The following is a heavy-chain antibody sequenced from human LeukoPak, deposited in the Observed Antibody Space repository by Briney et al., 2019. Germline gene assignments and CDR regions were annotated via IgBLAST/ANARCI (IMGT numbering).Heavy chain of an antibody. Sequence: PGGSLRLSCAASGFTFSSYWMSWVRQAPGKGLEWVANIKQDGSEKYYVDSVKGRFTISRDNAKNSLYLQMNSLRAEDTAVYYCARDQGSGSYYNPTFSWFDPWGQGTLVTVSS. CDR1: GFTFSSYW. CDR3: ARDQGSGSYYNPTFSWFDP. J-gene: IGHJ5*02. D-gene: IGHD3-10*01. CDR2: IKQDGSEK. V-gene: IGHV3-7*01.